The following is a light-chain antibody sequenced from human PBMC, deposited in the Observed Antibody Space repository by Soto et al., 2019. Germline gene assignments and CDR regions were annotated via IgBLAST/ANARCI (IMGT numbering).Light chain of an antibody. J-gene: IGKJ3*01. V-gene: IGKV1-9*01. CDR2: SAS. Sequence: IQLTQSPSSLSASVGDTVTITCRASQAIGSYFAWYQQRPGTAPKLLIYSASTLHSGVPSRFSGSGSGTDFTLTISSLQPEDFALYFCQQRSNWPPFTFGPGTKVDI. CDR3: QQRSNWPPFT. CDR1: QAIGSY.